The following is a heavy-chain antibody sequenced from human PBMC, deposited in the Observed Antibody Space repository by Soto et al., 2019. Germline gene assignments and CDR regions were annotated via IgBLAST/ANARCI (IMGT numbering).Heavy chain of an antibody. J-gene: IGHJ5*02. CDR1: GGTFSSYA. CDR3: ARGFADKHGDYVFDP. D-gene: IGHD4-17*01. V-gene: IGHV1-69*01. Sequence: QVQLVQSGAEVKKPGSSVKVSCKASGGTFSSYAISWVRQAPGQGLQYMGGIIPMFGTANYAQKFQGTVTITADGSTGTVYMELRSVRSEDTAIYYGARGFADKHGDYVFDPWGQGTLVIVSS. CDR2: IIPMFGTA.